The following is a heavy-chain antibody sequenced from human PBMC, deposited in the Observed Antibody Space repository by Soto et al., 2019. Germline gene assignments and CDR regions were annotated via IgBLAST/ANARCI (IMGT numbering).Heavy chain of an antibody. Sequence: SETLSLTCTVSGGSISSSSYYWGWIRQPPGKGLEWIGSIYYSGSTYYNPSLKSRVTISVDTSKNQFSLKLSSVTAADTAAYYCARTRAVWFDPWGQGTLVTVSS. CDR3: ARTRAVWFDP. J-gene: IGHJ5*02. D-gene: IGHD6-19*01. CDR2: IYYSGST. V-gene: IGHV4-39*01. CDR1: GGSISSSSYY.